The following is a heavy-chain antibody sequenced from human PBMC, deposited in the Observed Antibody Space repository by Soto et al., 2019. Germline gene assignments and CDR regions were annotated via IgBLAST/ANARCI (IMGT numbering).Heavy chain of an antibody. J-gene: IGHJ6*02. CDR1: GFTFSSYG. CDR2: IWYDGSNK. V-gene: IGHV3-33*01. CDR3: ARDTIFGVVGGYYYYYGMDV. D-gene: IGHD3-3*01. Sequence: GGSLRLSCAASGFTFSSYGMHWVRQAPGKGLEWVAVIWYDGSNKYYADSVKGRFTISRDNSKNTLYLQMNSLRAEDTAVYYCARDTIFGVVGGYYYYYGMDVWGQGTTVTVSS.